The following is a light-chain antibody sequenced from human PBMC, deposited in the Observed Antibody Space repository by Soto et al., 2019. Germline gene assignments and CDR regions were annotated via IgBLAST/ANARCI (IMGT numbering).Light chain of an antibody. CDR1: QGISNY. Sequence: DIQMTQSPSSLSASVGDGVTITCRASQGISNYSAWFQQNPGKAPKSLIYAAPSLQSGVPSRFSAGGFGTDFTLNISSLQPKDFATYFCQQYNSSPPTFGQGTKVEIK. J-gene: IGKJ2*01. CDR3: QQYNSSPPT. V-gene: IGKV1-16*01. CDR2: AAP.